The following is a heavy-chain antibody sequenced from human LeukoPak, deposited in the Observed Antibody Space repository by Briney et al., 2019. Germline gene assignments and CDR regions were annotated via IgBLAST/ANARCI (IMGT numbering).Heavy chain of an antibody. CDR3: GRDLSLTVAFDI. D-gene: IGHD3-16*02. Sequence: SETLSLTCTVSRGSVTTYSWSWIRQPAGKGLEWIGRLSGSGDTNFNPSLKTRVTMSADESKNQFSLHLRSVTAADTAVYFCGRDLSLTVAFDIWGQGTVVTVSS. J-gene: IGHJ3*02. CDR1: RGSVTTYS. V-gene: IGHV4-4*07. CDR2: LSGSGDT.